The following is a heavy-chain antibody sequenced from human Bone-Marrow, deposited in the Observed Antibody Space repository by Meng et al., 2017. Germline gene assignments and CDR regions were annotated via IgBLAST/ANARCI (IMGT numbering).Heavy chain of an antibody. CDR3: ARGRRNEPLFDY. Sequence: VQRVQSGAEVKKPGASVKVSCKASRYTFSGSYLYWVRQAPGQGLEWMGGLIAVFDKTKAAPRFQDRVTFTADESTSTAYMELSSLTFDDTAVYFCARGRRNEPLFDYWGQGTLVTVSS. CDR1: RYTFSGSY. CDR2: LIAVFDKT. J-gene: IGHJ4*02. D-gene: IGHD1-14*01. V-gene: IGHV1-69*01.